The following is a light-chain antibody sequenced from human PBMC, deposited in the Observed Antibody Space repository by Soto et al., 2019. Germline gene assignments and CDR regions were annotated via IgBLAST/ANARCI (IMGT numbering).Light chain of an antibody. J-gene: IGKJ1*01. V-gene: IGKV1-33*01. Sequence: DIQMTQSPSSLSASVGDRVTITCQATQGVGHYLNWYQQRPGKAPKLLIHEASNLETGVPSRFRGSGSGTHFTFTISSLQPEDVATYFCQQYNSYSTFGQGTKVEI. CDR1: QGVGHY. CDR3: QQYNSYST. CDR2: EAS.